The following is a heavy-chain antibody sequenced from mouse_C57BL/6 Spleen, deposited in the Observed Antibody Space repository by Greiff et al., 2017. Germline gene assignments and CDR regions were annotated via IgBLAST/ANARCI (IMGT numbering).Heavy chain of an antibody. Sequence: QVQLQQPGAELVKPGASVKMSCKASGYTFTSYWITWVKQRPGQGLEWIGALYPGSGSTNYNEQFTSKATLTVDTSSCTAYMQLSSLTSADSAVYYCARSPFYYYDEKAFAYWGQGTLVTVSA. J-gene: IGHJ3*01. CDR3: ARSPFYYYDEKAFAY. D-gene: IGHD1-1*01. CDR2: LYPGSGST. V-gene: IGHV1-55*01. CDR1: GYTFTSYW.